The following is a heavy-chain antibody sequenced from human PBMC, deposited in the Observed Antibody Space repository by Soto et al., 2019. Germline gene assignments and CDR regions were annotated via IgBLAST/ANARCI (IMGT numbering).Heavy chain of an antibody. D-gene: IGHD3-16*01. Sequence: QVQLVQSGAEVKKPGSSVKVSCKASGGTFSSYAISWVRQAPGQGLEWMGGIIPIFGTANYAQKFQGRVTITAAEATSTADMELSSLRSEDTAVYYCARAREVTSNVWSAYYYYGMDVWGQGTTVTVSS. CDR3: ARAREVTSNVWSAYYYYGMDV. J-gene: IGHJ6*02. CDR1: GGTFSSYA. V-gene: IGHV1-69*01. CDR2: IIPIFGTA.